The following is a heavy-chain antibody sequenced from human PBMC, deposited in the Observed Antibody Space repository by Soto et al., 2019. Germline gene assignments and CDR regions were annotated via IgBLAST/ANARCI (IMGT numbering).Heavy chain of an antibody. D-gene: IGHD2-15*01. V-gene: IGHV1-3*01. CDR1: GYTFTTYT. CDR3: ARGIATGKLDT. Sequence: QVQLVQSGAEVKKPGASVKISCKASGYTFTTYTMNWVRQAPGQRLEWMGWINPDTGNTKSSQKFQDRVIITRATAASSAYMDLSSLSSEDTALYYCARGIATGKLDTWGQGTLVTVSS. CDR2: INPDTGNT. J-gene: IGHJ5*02.